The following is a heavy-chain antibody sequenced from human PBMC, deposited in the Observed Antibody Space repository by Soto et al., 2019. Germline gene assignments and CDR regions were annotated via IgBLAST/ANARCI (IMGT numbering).Heavy chain of an antibody. V-gene: IGHV4-34*01. J-gene: IGHJ6*02. Sequence: PSETLWLTCAVYGGSFSGYYWSWVRQTPGQGLEWIGEINDSGSTNYNPSLKSRVTISVDTSKNKLSLKLSSVTAADTAVYYCARGGKVLLWFGELFNGMDVWGQGNTVT. CDR1: GGSFSGYY. D-gene: IGHD3-10*01. CDR3: ARGGKVLLWFGELFNGMDV. CDR2: INDSGST.